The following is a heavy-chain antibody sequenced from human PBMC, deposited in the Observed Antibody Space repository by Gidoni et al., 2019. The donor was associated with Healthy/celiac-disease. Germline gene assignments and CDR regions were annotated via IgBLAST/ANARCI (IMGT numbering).Heavy chain of an antibody. D-gene: IGHD1-26*01. CDR3: AKDFGIVGPLLGLFDI. Sequence: EVQLLESGGGLVQPGGSLRLSCAASGFTFSSYAMSWVRPAPGKGVEWVSAIRGGGGGTYYADSVKGRFTISRDNSKNTLYLQMNSLRAEDTAVYYCAKDFGIVGPLLGLFDIWGQGTMVTVSS. J-gene: IGHJ3*02. V-gene: IGHV3-23*01. CDR2: IRGGGGGT. CDR1: GFTFSSYA.